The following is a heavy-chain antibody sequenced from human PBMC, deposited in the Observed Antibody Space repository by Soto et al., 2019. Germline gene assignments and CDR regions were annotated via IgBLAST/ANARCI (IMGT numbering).Heavy chain of an antibody. J-gene: IGHJ6*03. D-gene: IGHD3-10*01. V-gene: IGHV1-46*03. CDR2: INPSGGST. CDR3: ASHYYGSGLYYYMDV. Sequence: ASVKVSCKASGYTFTSYYMHWVRQAPGQGLEWMGIINPSGGSTSYAQKFQGRVTMTRDTSTSTVYMELSSLRSEDTAVYYCASHYYGSGLYYYMDVWGKGTTVTVSS. CDR1: GYTFTSYY.